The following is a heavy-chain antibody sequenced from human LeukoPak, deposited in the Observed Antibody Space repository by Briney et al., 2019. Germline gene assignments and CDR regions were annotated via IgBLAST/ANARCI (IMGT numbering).Heavy chain of an antibody. D-gene: IGHD2-15*01. Sequence: GSSVKVSCKASGGTFSSYAISWVRQAPGQGLEWMGGIIPIFGTANYAQKFQGRVTITADESTSTAYMELSSLRAEDTAVYYCAKDRRGSCNAGSCYCCDYWGRGALVTVSS. CDR1: GGTFSSYA. V-gene: IGHV1-69*01. J-gene: IGHJ4*02. CDR3: AKDRRGSCNAGSCYCCDY. CDR2: IIPIFGTA.